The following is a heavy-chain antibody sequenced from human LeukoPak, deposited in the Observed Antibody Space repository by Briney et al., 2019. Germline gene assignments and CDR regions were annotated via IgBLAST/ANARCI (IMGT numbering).Heavy chain of an antibody. J-gene: IGHJ4*02. V-gene: IGHV3-48*01. D-gene: IGHD2/OR15-2a*01. CDR1: GFTFSSYA. CDR2: ISTSSSTI. Sequence: GGSLRLSCAASGFTFSSYAMSWVRQAPGKGLEWISYISTSSSTIYYADSVKGRFTISRDNAKNSLFLQMNSLRAEDTAINYCARGQFLIDYWGQGTLVTVSS. CDR3: ARGQFLIDY.